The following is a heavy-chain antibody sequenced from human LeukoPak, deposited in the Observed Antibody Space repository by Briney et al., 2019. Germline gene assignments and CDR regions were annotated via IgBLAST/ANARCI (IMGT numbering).Heavy chain of an antibody. J-gene: IGHJ6*03. Sequence: SETLSLTCTVSGGSISSYCWSWIRQPPGKGLEWIGYIYTSGSTNYNPSLKSRVTISVDTSKNQFSLKLSSVTAADTAVYYCARPRKEESSSWPYYYYYYYMDVWGKGTTVTVS. D-gene: IGHD6-13*01. V-gene: IGHV4-4*09. CDR2: IYTSGST. CDR3: ARPRKEESSSWPYYYYYYYMDV. CDR1: GGSISSYC.